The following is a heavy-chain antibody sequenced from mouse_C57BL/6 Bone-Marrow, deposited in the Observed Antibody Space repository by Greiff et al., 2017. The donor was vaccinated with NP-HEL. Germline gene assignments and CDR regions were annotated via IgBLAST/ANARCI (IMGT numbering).Heavy chain of an antibody. CDR1: GYTFTDYE. CDR3: TRGGTTVGWYFDV. Sequence: QVQLKQSGAELVRPGASVTLSCKASGYTFTDYEMHWVKQTPVHGLEWIGAIDPETGGTAYNQKFKGKAILTADKSSSTAYMELRSLTSEDSAVYYCTRGGTTVGWYFDVWGTGTTVTVSS. J-gene: IGHJ1*03. V-gene: IGHV1-15*01. CDR2: IDPETGGT. D-gene: IGHD1-1*01.